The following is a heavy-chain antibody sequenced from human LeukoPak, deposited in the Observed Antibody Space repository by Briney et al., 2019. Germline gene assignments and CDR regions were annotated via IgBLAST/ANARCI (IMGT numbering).Heavy chain of an antibody. Sequence: ASVKVSCKTSGYTFTSYSISWVRQAPGQGPEWMGWISGYNGNTHSAQKFQGRVTMTTDTSTSTAYLELRSLKSDDTAVYYCARDLGYGGNSDYWGQGTLVTVSS. CDR3: ARDLGYGGNSDY. CDR2: ISGYNGNT. CDR1: GYTFTSYS. V-gene: IGHV1-18*04. D-gene: IGHD4-23*01. J-gene: IGHJ4*02.